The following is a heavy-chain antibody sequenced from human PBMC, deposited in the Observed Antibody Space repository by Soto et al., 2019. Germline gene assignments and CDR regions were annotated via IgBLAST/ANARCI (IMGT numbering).Heavy chain of an antibody. CDR3: AREATMVRGFIITSDYYYGMDV. V-gene: IGHV1-18*01. CDR1: GGTFSSYA. Sequence: ASVKVSCKASGGTFSSYAISWVRQAPGQGLEWMDCISAYNGNTNYAPKLQGRVTMTTDTSTSTAYMELRSLRSDDTAVYYCAREATMVRGFIITSDYYYGMDVWGQGTTVTVSS. J-gene: IGHJ6*02. CDR2: ISAYNGNT. D-gene: IGHD3-10*01.